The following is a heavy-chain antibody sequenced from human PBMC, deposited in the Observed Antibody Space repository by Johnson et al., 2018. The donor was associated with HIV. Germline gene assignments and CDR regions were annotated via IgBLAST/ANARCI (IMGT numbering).Heavy chain of an antibody. CDR1: GFTVSSNY. CDR3: ANRVKQWLAGGGAFDM. Sequence: VQLVESGGGLVKPGGSLRLSCAASGFTVSSNYMSWVRQAPGKGLDWVSVIFSGGTTYYADSVNGRFTISRDNSKNTLYLQMNSLRAEDTAVYYCANRVKQWLAGGGAFDMWGQGTMVTVSS. CDR2: IFSGGTT. J-gene: IGHJ3*02. D-gene: IGHD6-19*01. V-gene: IGHV3-66*01.